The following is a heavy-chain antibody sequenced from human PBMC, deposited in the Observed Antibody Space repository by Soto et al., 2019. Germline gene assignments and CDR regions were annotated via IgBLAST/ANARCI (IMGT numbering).Heavy chain of an antibody. V-gene: IGHV3-30*18. Sequence: QVQLVESGGGVVQPGTSLRLSGAASGFTFNSYGMHWVRQAPGEGLEWVAVTSYDGSNENYVDSVKGRFTISRDNSRNTVYLQMNSLRAEDTAVYYCAKDTYYHYRSGYYIFDYWGQGTLVSVSS. CDR1: GFTFNSYG. CDR3: AKDTYYHYRSGYYIFDY. D-gene: IGHD3-22*01. J-gene: IGHJ4*02. CDR2: TSYDGSNE.